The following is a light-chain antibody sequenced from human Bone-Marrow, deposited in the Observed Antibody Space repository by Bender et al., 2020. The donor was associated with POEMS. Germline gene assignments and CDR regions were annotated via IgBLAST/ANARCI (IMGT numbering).Light chain of an antibody. Sequence: QSALTQPASVSESPGQSITISCTGTSSDVGLYDYVSWYQQHPGKAPKLLIYGYNNRPSGVPDRFSGSKSGTSASLAITGLQAEDEGDYYCQSYDNSLGGWVFGGGTKLTVL. CDR3: QSYDNSLGGWV. CDR2: GYN. CDR1: SSDVGLYDY. V-gene: IGLV2-14*03. J-gene: IGLJ3*02.